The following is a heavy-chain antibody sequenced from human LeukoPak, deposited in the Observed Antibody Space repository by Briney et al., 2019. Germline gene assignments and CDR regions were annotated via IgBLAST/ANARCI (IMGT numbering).Heavy chain of an antibody. J-gene: IGHJ4*02. V-gene: IGHV3-21*04. CDR2: ISSSSSYI. CDR1: GFTFSSYA. CDR3: ARDGRGDYYGSVY. Sequence: PGGSLRLSCAASGFTFSSYAMSWVRQAPGKGLEWVSSISSSSSYIYYADSVKGRFTISRDNAKNSLYLQMNSLRAEDTAVYYCARDGRGDYYGSVYWGQGTLVTVSS. D-gene: IGHD3-10*01.